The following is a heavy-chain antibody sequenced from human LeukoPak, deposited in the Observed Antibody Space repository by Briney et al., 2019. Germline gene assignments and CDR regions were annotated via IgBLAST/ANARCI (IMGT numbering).Heavy chain of an antibody. CDR2: IYYSGST. Sequence: SQTLSLTCTVSGGSISSGDYYWSWIRQPPGKGLEWIGYIYYSGSTYYNPSLKSRVTISVDTSKNQFSLKLSSVTAADTAVYYCARVEWFGELFRDHWGQGTLVTVSS. CDR1: GGSISSGDYY. V-gene: IGHV4-30-4*01. CDR3: ARVEWFGELFRDH. D-gene: IGHD3-10*01. J-gene: IGHJ4*02.